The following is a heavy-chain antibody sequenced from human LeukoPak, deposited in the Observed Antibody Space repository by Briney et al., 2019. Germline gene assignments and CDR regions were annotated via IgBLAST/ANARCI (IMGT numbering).Heavy chain of an antibody. V-gene: IGHV4-30-4*01. D-gene: IGHD1-1*01. CDR3: ARCLRKGPSQPLY. Sequence: ASETLSLTCTVSGGSISSGDYYWRWIRQPPGKGLEWIGYIYYSGSTYYNPSLKSRVTISVDTSKNQFSLKLSSVTAADTAVYYCARCLRKGPSQPLYWGLGTLVTVSS. CDR1: GGSISSGDYY. CDR2: IYYSGST. J-gene: IGHJ4*02.